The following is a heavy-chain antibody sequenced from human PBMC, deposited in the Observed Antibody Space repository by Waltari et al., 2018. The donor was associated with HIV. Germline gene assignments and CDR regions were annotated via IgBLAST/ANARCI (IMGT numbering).Heavy chain of an antibody. CDR1: GGSISSETYY. CDR2: IFYNGNT. D-gene: IGHD3-22*01. Sequence: QLQLQESGPGLVKPSETLSLICTVSGGSISSETYYWGWIRQPPGRELEWIGSIFYNGNTYYTPSLESRVTISVDTSKNLLSLKLTSVTAADTAVYCCARQLIVGIPNYWYFDLWGRGTLVTVSS. J-gene: IGHJ2*01. CDR3: ARQLIVGIPNYWYFDL. V-gene: IGHV4-39*01.